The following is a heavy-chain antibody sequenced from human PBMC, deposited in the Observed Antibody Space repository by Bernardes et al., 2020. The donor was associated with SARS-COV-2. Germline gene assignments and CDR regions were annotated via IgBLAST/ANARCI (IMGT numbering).Heavy chain of an antibody. Sequence: GGSLRLSCAASGFTFSDSYMSWIRQAPGKGPEWVSYIDSSDSIRHYADSVKGRFTISRDNAKNSLYLQMNSLRADDTAVYYFARLPWLQLWLQGFYFDFWGRGTLVTVSS. V-gene: IGHV3-11*01. D-gene: IGHD5-18*01. CDR2: IDSSDSIR. CDR1: GFTFSDSY. J-gene: IGHJ4*02. CDR3: ARLPWLQLWLQGFYFDF.